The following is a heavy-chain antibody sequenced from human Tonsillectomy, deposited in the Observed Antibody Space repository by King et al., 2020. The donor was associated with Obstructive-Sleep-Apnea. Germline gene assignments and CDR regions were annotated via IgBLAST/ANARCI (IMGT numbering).Heavy chain of an antibody. CDR2: INHSGST. J-gene: IGHJ6*02. CDR3: ARFKSAMGAYSSGWYPYYYYGMDV. V-gene: IGHV4-34*01. CDR1: GGSFSGYY. D-gene: IGHD6-19*01. Sequence: VQLQQWGAGLLKPSEPLSLTCAVYGGSFSGYYWSWIRQPPGKGLEWIGEINHSGSTNYNPSHKSRVTISVDTSKNQFSLKLSSVTAADTAVYYCARFKSAMGAYSSGWYPYYYYGMDVWGQGTTVTVSS.